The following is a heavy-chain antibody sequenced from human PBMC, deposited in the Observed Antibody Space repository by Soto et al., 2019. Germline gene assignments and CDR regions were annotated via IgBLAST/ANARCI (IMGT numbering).Heavy chain of an antibody. J-gene: IGHJ4*02. V-gene: IGHV2-5*01. Sequence: SGPTLVNPTQTLTLTCTFSGFSLNTRGVTVGWIRQPPGKALKWLALVYWNDDKLYNPSLKSRLTITKDTSKNQVVLTMTNMDPLDTATYYCTHPTDHSSWPLDYWGQGTPVTVSS. CDR1: GFSLNTRGVT. CDR3: THPTDHSSWPLDY. D-gene: IGHD6-19*01. CDR2: VYWNDDK.